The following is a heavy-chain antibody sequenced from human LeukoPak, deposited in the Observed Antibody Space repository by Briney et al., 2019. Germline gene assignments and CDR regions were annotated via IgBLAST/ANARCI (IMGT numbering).Heavy chain of an antibody. Sequence: PSETLSLTCAVCGGSFSGYYWSWIRQPPGKGLEWIGEINHSGSTNYNPSLKSRVTISVDTSKNQFSLKLSSVTAADTAVYYCARAYSTVVTLRFDYWGQGNLVTVSS. J-gene: IGHJ4*02. D-gene: IGHD4-23*01. CDR3: ARAYSTVVTLRFDY. CDR1: GGSFSGYY. CDR2: INHSGST. V-gene: IGHV4-34*01.